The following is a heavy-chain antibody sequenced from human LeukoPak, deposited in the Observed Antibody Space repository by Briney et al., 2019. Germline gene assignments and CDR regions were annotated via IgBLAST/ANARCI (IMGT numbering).Heavy chain of an antibody. V-gene: IGHV3-21*01. J-gene: IGHJ4*02. CDR1: GFTFSSYS. D-gene: IGHD3-22*01. Sequence: GGSLRLSCAASGFTFSSYSMNWVRQAPGKGLEWVSSISSSSSYIYYADSVKGRFTISRDNAKNSLYLQMNGLRAEDTAVYYCASLDPNYYDSSGYYPFDYWGQGTLVTVSS. CDR3: ASLDPNYYDSSGYYPFDY. CDR2: ISSSSSYI.